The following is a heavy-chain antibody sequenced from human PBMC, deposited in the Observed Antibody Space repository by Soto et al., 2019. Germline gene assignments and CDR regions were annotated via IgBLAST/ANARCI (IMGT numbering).Heavy chain of an antibody. D-gene: IGHD2-8*01. Sequence: ASVKVSCKASGYTFTSYYMHWVRQAPGQGLEWMGWISGYNGDTKYAQKFQGRVTMTVDTSTNTAYMELRSLTSDDRAVYYCAKNGQPPYYYYGMDVWGQGTTVTVSS. V-gene: IGHV1-18*04. CDR2: ISGYNGDT. CDR1: GYTFTSYY. CDR3: AKNGQPPYYYYGMDV. J-gene: IGHJ6*02.